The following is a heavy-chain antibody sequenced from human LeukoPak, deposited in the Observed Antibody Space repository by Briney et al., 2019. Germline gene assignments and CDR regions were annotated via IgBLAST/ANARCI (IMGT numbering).Heavy chain of an antibody. J-gene: IGHJ5*02. V-gene: IGHV1-46*01. Sequence: ASVKVSCKASGYTITNNWMHWVRQAPGQGLEWVGVINPSGTGTSYGQKFQGRITMSRDTSTSTVYMELSSLRSEDTALYYCATDHSMADTAWWFDPWGQGTLVTVSS. CDR1: GYTITNNW. CDR2: INPSGTGT. D-gene: IGHD5-24*01. CDR3: ATDHSMADTAWWFDP.